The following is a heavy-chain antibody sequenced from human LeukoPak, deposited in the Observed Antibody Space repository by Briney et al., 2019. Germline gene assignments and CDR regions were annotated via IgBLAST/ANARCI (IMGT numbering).Heavy chain of an antibody. V-gene: IGHV4-59*01. CDR3: ARGGHYGPFDY. D-gene: IGHD3-10*01. CDR1: GGSINNYY. Sequence: RPSETLSLTCTVSGGSINNYYWSWIRQPPGKGLEWIGYIYYSGSTNYNPSLKSRVTISVDTSKNQFSLKLSSVTAADTAVYYCARGGHYGPFDYWGQGTLVTVSS. J-gene: IGHJ4*02. CDR2: IYYSGST.